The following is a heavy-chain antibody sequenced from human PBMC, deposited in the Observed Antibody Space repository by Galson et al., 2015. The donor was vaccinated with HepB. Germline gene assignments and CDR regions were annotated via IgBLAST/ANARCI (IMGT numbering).Heavy chain of an antibody. CDR3: ARGIAAAGHALDI. D-gene: IGHD6-13*01. J-gene: IGHJ3*02. V-gene: IGHV6-1*01. CDR1: GDSVSSNSAV. CDR2: TYYRSNWYK. Sequence: CAISGDSVSSNSAVWSWIRQSPSRGLEWLGRTYYRSNWYKDDAVSEKGRITINPDTSKNQLSLHLNSVTPDDTAVYYCARGIAAAGHALDIWGQGTMVTVSS.